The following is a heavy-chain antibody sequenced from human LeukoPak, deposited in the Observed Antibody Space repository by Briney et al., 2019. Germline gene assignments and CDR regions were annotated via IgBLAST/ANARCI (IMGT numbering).Heavy chain of an antibody. V-gene: IGHV1-18*04. CDR1: GYTFTSYG. D-gene: IGHD6-13*01. Sequence: GASVKVSCKASGYTFTSYGITWVRQAPGQGLEWMGWISAKNGDTNYAQKVQGRVTMTTDTSTTTVYMELRSPRSDDTAVYYCARSPSSGSYSTSWMDYWGQGTPVTVSS. J-gene: IGHJ4*02. CDR2: ISAKNGDT. CDR3: ARSPSSGSYSTSWMDY.